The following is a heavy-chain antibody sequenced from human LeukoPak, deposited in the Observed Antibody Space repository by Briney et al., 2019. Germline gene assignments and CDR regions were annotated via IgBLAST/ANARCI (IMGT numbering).Heavy chain of an antibody. CDR3: AKAPTHTRRPLRRVHKPVPNDAFDI. V-gene: IGHV3-23*01. D-gene: IGHD4-17*01. J-gene: IGHJ3*02. CDR1: GFTFSSYA. CDR2: ISGSGGST. Sequence: GGSLRLSCAASGFTFSSYAMSWVRQAPGKGLEWVSAISGSGGSTYYADSVKGRFPISRDNSKNTLYLQMNSLRAEDTAVYYCAKAPTHTRRPLRRVHKPVPNDAFDIWGRGTMVTVSS.